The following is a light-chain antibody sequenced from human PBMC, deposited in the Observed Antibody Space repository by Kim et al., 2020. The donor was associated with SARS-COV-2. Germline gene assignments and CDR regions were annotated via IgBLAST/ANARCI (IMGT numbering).Light chain of an antibody. J-gene: IGKJ2*01. CDR3: HQYRTSVNT. Sequence: SPGARAPLSCVASQGVRNNFVAWYQQKPGQSPRLLIHGAATRATGIPDRFSGSGSGTDYTLTISSLEPEDSAVYYCHQYRTSVNTCGQGTKLEI. V-gene: IGKV3-20*01. CDR2: GAA. CDR1: QGVRNNF.